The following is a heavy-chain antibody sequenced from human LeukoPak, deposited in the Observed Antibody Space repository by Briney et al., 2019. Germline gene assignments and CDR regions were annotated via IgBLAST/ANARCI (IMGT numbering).Heavy chain of an antibody. CDR3: ARGASGYDSHYYYYMDV. CDR1: GYSISSGYY. Sequence: PSKTLSLTCAVSGYSISSGYYWGWIRQTPGKGLEWIGSIYHSGSTYYNPSLKSRVTISVDTSKNQFSLKLSSVTAADTAVYYCARGASGYDSHYYYYMDVWGKGTTVTVSS. D-gene: IGHD5-12*01. J-gene: IGHJ6*03. V-gene: IGHV4-38-2*01. CDR2: IYHSGST.